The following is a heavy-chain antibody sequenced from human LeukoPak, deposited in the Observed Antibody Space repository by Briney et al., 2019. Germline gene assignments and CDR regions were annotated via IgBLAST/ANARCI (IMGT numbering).Heavy chain of an antibody. CDR1: GGSISSGGYS. V-gene: IGHV4-30-2*01. CDR2: IYHSGST. J-gene: IGHJ3*02. CDR3: ARAGYMIDAFDI. Sequence: PSETLSLTCAVSGGSISSGGYSWSWIRQPPGKGLEWIGYIYHSGSTYYNPSLKSRVTISVDRSKNQFSLKLSSVTAADTAVYYCARAGYMIDAFDIWGQGTMVTVSS. D-gene: IGHD3-9*01.